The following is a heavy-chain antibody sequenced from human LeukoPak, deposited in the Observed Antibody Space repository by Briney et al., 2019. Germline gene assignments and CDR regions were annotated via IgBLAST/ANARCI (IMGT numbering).Heavy chain of an antibody. CDR3: ARRGYSTGWYYFDY. CDR2: IYSSGNT. Sequence: SESLSLTCTLSAGSISSYYWSWIRQPPGKGLEWIGYIYSSGNTNYNPSLESRVTISVDTSKNQFSLKLSSVTAADTAVYYCARRGYSTGWYYFDYWGQGTLVTVSS. CDR1: AGSISSYY. V-gene: IGHV4-59*08. D-gene: IGHD6-19*01. J-gene: IGHJ4*02.